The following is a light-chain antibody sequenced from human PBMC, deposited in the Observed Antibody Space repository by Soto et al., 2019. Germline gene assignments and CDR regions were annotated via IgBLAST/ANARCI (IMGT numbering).Light chain of an antibody. CDR1: RSDVGGYNY. CDR3: SSYTSSSTLYV. Sequence: QSALTQPASVSGSPGQSITISCTGTRSDVGGYNYFSWYQQHPGKAPKLMIYDVSNRPSGVSNRFSGSKSGNTASLTISGLQAEDEADYYCSSYTSSSTLYVFGTGTKVTVL. CDR2: DVS. V-gene: IGLV2-14*01. J-gene: IGLJ1*01.